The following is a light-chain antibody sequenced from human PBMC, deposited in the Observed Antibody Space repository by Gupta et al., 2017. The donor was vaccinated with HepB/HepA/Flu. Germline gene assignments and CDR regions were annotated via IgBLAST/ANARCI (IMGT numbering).Light chain of an antibody. J-gene: IGKJ4*01. CDR3: QQYSTYPFT. Sequence: ALRLTQSPSSISASTGDTVTITCRASQDISYFLAWYQQKPGKAPNLLIYSTSTLQNGVPSRFSGGGSGTDFTLTITSLQSEDFATYYCQQYSTYPFTFGRGTKVEIK. CDR1: QDISYF. CDR2: STS. V-gene: IGKV1-8*01.